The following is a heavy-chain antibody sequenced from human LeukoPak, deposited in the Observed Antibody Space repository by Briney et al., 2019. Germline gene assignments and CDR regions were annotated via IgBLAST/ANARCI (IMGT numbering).Heavy chain of an antibody. D-gene: IGHD2-21*01. Sequence: GGSLRLSCAASGFTFSSYAMSWVRQAPGKGLEWVSSISGSGDSTFYADSVKGRFTISRDNSRNTLYLQMNCLRAEDTAVYYCAALRWSDTFDIWGQGTMVTVSS. CDR3: AALRWSDTFDI. CDR2: ISGSGDST. V-gene: IGHV3-23*01. CDR1: GFTFSSYA. J-gene: IGHJ3*02.